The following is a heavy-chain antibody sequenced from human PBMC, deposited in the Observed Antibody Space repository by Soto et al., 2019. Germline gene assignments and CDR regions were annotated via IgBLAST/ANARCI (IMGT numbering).Heavy chain of an antibody. J-gene: IGHJ5*02. V-gene: IGHV4-61*01. CDR1: GGSDSSGSCY. CDR3: AQDIFAGYGSSGYYYGSWFDP. CDR2: IYYHGST. Sequence: PETLSLPCTVCGGSDSSGSCYWSWIRQAPGQGLLWIGYIYYHGSTKYTPSLKSPLTTPVDRCKHKFSLKLSSVTAADTAVYYCAQDIFAGYGSSGYYYGSWFDPWAQGTLVTVSS. D-gene: IGHD3-22*01.